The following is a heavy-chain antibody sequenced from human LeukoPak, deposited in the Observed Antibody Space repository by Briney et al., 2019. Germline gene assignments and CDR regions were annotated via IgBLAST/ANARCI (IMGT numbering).Heavy chain of an antibody. V-gene: IGHV1-69*13. CDR2: IIPIFGTA. D-gene: IGHD2-15*01. Sequence: ASVKVSCKASGGTFSSYAISWVRQAPGQGLEWMGGIIPIFGTANYAQKFQGRVMITADESTSTAYMELSSLRSEDTAVYYCARGMDIVVVVAAIAPAFDIWGQGTMVTVSS. CDR3: ARGMDIVVVVAAIAPAFDI. CDR1: GGTFSSYA. J-gene: IGHJ3*02.